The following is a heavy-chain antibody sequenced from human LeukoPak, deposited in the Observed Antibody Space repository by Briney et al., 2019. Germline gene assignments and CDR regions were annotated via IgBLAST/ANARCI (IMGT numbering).Heavy chain of an antibody. D-gene: IGHD3-10*01. V-gene: IGHV4-59*08. J-gene: IGHJ4*02. CDR1: GDSISNYY. CDR2: SHHSGST. Sequence: PSETLSLTCTVSGDSISNYYWSWIRQPPGKGLEWIGYSHHSGSTNYNPSLKSRVTISVDTSKSQFSLKLSSVTASDTAVYYCARRNYGSGSYWFDYWGQGTLVTVSS. CDR3: ARRNYGSGSYWFDY.